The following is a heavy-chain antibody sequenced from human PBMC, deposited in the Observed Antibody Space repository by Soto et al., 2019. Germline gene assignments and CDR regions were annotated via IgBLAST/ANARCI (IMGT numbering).Heavy chain of an antibody. V-gene: IGHV1-69*02. CDR1: GGTFSSYT. Sequence: QVQLVQSGAEVKKPGSSVKVSCKASGGTFSSYTISWVRQAPGQGLEWMGRIIPILGIANYAQKFQGRVKIPADKSTSXXYXEXXSLRTEDTAVYYCARGYYYDSSGYYQPYYYYGMDVWGQGTTVTVSS. CDR2: IIPILGIA. J-gene: IGHJ6*02. CDR3: ARGYYYDSSGYYQPYYYYGMDV. D-gene: IGHD3-22*01.